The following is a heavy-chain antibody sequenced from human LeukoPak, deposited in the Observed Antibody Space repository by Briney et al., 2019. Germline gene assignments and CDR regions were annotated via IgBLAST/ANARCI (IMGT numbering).Heavy chain of an antibody. CDR3: ARVETPLNYYYAP. D-gene: IGHD3-10*01. Sequence: ASVKVSCKASGYTFIGNYMHWVRQAPGQGLEWMGWINPKSGGTKYAQKFQGRVTMTRDTSISTAYMELSRLRSDDTAVYYCARVETPLNYYYAPWGQGTLVTVSS. J-gene: IGHJ5*02. CDR2: INPKSGGT. CDR1: GYTFIGNY. V-gene: IGHV1-2*02.